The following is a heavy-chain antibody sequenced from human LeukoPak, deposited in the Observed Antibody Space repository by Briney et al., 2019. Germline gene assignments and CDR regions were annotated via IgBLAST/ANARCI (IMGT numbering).Heavy chain of an antibody. CDR1: GYTFTSYY. Sequence: GASVKVSFKASGYTFTSYYMHWVRQAPGQGLEWMGIINPSGGSTSYAQKFQGRVTMTRDMSTSTVYMELSSLRSEDTAVYYCARADSEWLIEWGFDYWGQGTLVTVSS. J-gene: IGHJ4*02. V-gene: IGHV1-46*01. D-gene: IGHD6-19*01. CDR2: INPSGGST. CDR3: ARADSEWLIEWGFDY.